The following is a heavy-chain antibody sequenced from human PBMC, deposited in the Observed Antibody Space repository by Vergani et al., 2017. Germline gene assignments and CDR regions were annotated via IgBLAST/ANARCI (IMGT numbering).Heavy chain of an antibody. CDR1: GFTFSSYA. J-gene: IGHJ4*02. CDR2: ISYDGSNK. D-gene: IGHD5-12*01. V-gene: IGHV3-30-3*01. Sequence: QVQLVESGGGVVQPGRSLRLSCAASGFTFSSYAMHWVRQAPGKGLEWVAVISYDGSNKYYADSVKGRFTISRDNSKNTLHLQMNSLRADDTAVYYCTKGSRGYTGYVFVYWGQGTLATVSS. CDR3: TKGSRGYTGYVFVY.